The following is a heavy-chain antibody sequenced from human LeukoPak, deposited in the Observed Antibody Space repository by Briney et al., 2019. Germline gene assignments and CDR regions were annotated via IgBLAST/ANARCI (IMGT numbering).Heavy chain of an antibody. CDR3: VKDRGNRGWSPFAF. D-gene: IGHD6-19*01. Sequence: PGGSLRLSCSASGFTFNTAGMHWVRQAPGKGLDYISSINKIGTTTYYADSVKNRFTISRDNSNNTLYLQMTRLRAEDTAIYYCVKDRGNRGWSPFAFWGQGTLVTVSS. J-gene: IGHJ4*02. CDR1: GFTFNTAG. V-gene: IGHV3-64D*06. CDR2: INKIGTTT.